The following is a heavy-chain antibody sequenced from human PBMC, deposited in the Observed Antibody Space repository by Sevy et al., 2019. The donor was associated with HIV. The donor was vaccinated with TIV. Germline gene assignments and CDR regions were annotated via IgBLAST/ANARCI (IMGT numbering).Heavy chain of an antibody. V-gene: IGHV3-30*18. CDR3: AKEAAAGYYYYYGMDV. J-gene: IGHJ6*02. CDR2: ISYDGSNK. CDR1: GFTFSNDG. Sequence: AGSLRLSCAASGFTFSNDGIHWVRQAPGKALEWVAVISYDGSNKYYADSVKGRFTISRDNTKNTLYLQMNSLKVEDTAVYYCAKEAAAGYYYYYGMDVWGQGTTVTVSS.